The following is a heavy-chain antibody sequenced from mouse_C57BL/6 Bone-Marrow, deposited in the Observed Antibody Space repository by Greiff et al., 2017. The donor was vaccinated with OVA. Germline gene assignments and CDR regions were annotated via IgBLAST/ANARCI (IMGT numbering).Heavy chain of an antibody. Sequence: VQLQQSGAELVRPGTSVKVSCKASGYAFTNYLIEWVKQRPGQGLEWIGVINPGSGGTNYNEKFKGKATLTADKSSSTAYMQLSSLTSEDSAVYFCVITTVVDYYAMDYWGQGTSVTVSS. J-gene: IGHJ4*01. D-gene: IGHD1-1*01. CDR1: GYAFTNYL. V-gene: IGHV1-54*01. CDR3: VITTVVDYYAMDY. CDR2: INPGSGGT.